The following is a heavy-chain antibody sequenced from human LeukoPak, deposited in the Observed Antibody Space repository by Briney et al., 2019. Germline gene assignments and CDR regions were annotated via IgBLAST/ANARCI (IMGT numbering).Heavy chain of an antibody. CDR3: ARDYLVGAPLDS. V-gene: IGHV4-4*07. J-gene: IGHJ4*02. D-gene: IGHD1-26*01. CDR2: MYISGST. CDR1: SVSITNYY. Sequence: ASETLSPTCTVSSVSITNYYWAWIRQPAGKGLEWIGRMYISGSTNYNPSLKSRVTISIDKSKNQFSLKLRSVTAADTAVYYCARDYLVGAPLDSWGQGTLVTVSS.